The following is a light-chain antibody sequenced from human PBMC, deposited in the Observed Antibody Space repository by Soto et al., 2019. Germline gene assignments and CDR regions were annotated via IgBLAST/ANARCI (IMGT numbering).Light chain of an antibody. V-gene: IGKV1-9*01. J-gene: IGKJ4*01. CDR3: LQLKRYPLT. Sequence: IQLTQSPSSLSASVGDRVAITCRASEGISSYLAWYQEKPGKVPKLLIDTASTLQNVVPSRFSGSGSGTDFTLTISSLQPEDFATYYCLQLKRYPLTFGGGTRVEIK. CDR2: TAS. CDR1: EGISSY.